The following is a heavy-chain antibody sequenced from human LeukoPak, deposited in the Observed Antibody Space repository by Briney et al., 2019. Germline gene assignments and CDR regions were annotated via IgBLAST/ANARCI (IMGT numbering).Heavy chain of an antibody. CDR2: ISVHDGNT. J-gene: IGHJ6*03. V-gene: IGHV1-18*01. CDR1: GYTFTSYG. Sequence: ASVKVSCKASGYTFTSYGISWVRQAPGQGLEWMWWISVHDGNTKYAQKLQGRVSMTTDISTSTIYMELRSLKYDDTAVYYCARYGPKYYFYYMDVWGNGTVVTVSS. D-gene: IGHD2/OR15-2a*01. CDR3: ARYGPKYYFYYMDV.